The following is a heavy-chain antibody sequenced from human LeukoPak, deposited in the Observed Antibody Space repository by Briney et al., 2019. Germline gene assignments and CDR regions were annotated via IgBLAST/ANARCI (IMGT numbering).Heavy chain of an antibody. CDR1: GYSISSGYY. D-gene: IGHD5-24*01. CDR3: AREGESPFDY. Sequence: SETLSLTCTVSGYSISSGYYWGWIRQPPGKGLEWIGSINHSGSTYYNPSLKSRVTISGDTSKNQFSLKLSSVTAADTAVYYCAREGESPFDYWGQGTPVTVSS. CDR2: INHSGST. V-gene: IGHV4-38-2*02. J-gene: IGHJ4*02.